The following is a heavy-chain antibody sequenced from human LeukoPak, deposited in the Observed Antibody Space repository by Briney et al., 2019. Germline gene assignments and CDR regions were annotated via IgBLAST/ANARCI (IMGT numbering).Heavy chain of an antibody. Sequence: GGSLRLSCAASGFTFSSYAMSWVRQAPGKGLEWVSAISGSGGSTYYADSVKGRFTISRDNSKNTLYLQMSSLRAEDTAVYYCATQGIAVAGLFDYWGQGTLVTVSS. V-gene: IGHV3-23*01. CDR1: GFTFSSYA. CDR3: ATQGIAVAGLFDY. CDR2: ISGSGGST. J-gene: IGHJ4*02. D-gene: IGHD6-19*01.